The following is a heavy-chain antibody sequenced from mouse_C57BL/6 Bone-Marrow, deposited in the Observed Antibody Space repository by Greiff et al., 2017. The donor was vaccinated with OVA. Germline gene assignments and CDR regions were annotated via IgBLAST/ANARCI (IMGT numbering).Heavy chain of an antibody. D-gene: IGHD2-3*01. V-gene: IGHV1-66*01. J-gene: IGHJ2*01. CDR2: IYPGSGNT. CDR1: GYSFTSYY. CDR3: ARDTLYDGYYRDY. Sequence: QVQLQQSGPELVKPGASVKISCKASGYSFTSYYIHWVKQRPGQGLEWIGWIYPGSGNTKYNEKFKGKATLTADTSSSTAYMQLSSLTSEDSAVYYCARDTLYDGYYRDYWGQGTTLTVSS.